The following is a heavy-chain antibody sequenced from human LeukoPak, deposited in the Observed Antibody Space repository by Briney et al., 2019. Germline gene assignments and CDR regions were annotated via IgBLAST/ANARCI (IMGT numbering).Heavy chain of an antibody. CDR2: LQRDGSDK. CDR1: GFTFSGYW. D-gene: IGHD4-23*01. J-gene: IGHJ4*02. Sequence: GGSLRLSCVASGFTFSGYWRSWVRQAPGKGLEWVAKLQRDGSDKGSVNSVKGRFDVSRDNAKNSLFLQMNSLRAEDTAIYFCAKYDSGHSLDYWGQGTLVIVSS. CDR3: AKYDSGHSLDY. V-gene: IGHV3-7*03.